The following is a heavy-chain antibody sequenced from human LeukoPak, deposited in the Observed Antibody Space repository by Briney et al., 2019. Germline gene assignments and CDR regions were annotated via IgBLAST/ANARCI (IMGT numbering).Heavy chain of an antibody. CDR3: ARLYSSSWLDY. CDR1: GGSISSGGYS. Sequence: SETLSLTCAVSGGSISSGGYSWSWIRQPPGKGLEWIGCIYHSGSTYYNPSLKSRVTISVDRSKNQFSLKLSSVTAADTAVYYCARLYSSSWLDYWGQGTLVTVSS. J-gene: IGHJ4*02. D-gene: IGHD6-13*01. V-gene: IGHV4-30-2*01. CDR2: IYHSGST.